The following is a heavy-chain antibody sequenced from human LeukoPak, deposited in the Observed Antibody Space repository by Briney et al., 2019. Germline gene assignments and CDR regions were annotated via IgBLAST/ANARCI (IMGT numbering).Heavy chain of an antibody. CDR3: ARVASRAFDY. V-gene: IGHV3-66*01. CDR2: TYTGATT. Sequence: GGSLRLSCAASGFTVSSNYMSWVRQAPGKGLEWVSITYTGATTYYADSVKGRFTLSRDNSKNTLYLQMNSLRAEDTAIYYCARVASRAFDYWGQGTLVTVSS. CDR1: GFTVSSNY. J-gene: IGHJ4*02.